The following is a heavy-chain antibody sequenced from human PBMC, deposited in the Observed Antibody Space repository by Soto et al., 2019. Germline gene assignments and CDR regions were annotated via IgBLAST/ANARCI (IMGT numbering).Heavy chain of an antibody. CDR2: IYYTGNS. D-gene: IGHD2-15*01. CDR1: GVSINRATCS. CDR3: ARFAVVSWTIDY. Sequence: HVQLQESGPGLVKPSQTLSPTCTISGVSINRATCSWMSIRQRPGKGLEWIGYIYYTGNSYSNPSLKSRLTISVDTSNNQFSLKLSSVTAADTAVYYCARFAVVSWTIDYWGLGLVVTVSS. V-gene: IGHV4-30-4*01. J-gene: IGHJ4*02.